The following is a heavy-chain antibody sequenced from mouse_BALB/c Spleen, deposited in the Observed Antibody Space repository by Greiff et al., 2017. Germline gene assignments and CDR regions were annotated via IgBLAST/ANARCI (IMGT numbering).Heavy chain of an antibody. D-gene: IGHD2-14*01. J-gene: IGHJ2*01. V-gene: IGHV2-9-2*01. CDR3: VRGGYDAYFDY. Sequence: QVQLKESGPGLVAPSQSLSITCTVSGFSLTSYDISWIRQPPGKGLEWLGVIWTGGGTNYNSAFMSRLSISKDNSKSQVFLKMNSLQTDDTAIYYCVRGGYDAYFDYWGQGTTLTVSS. CDR1: GFSLTSYD. CDR2: IWTGGGT.